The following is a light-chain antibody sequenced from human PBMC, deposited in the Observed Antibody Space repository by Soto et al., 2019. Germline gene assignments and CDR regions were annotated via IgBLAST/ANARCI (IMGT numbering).Light chain of an antibody. CDR2: AAS. J-gene: IGKJ2*01. Sequence: DIQMPQSPSSLSASVGDRVTITCRASQDISNYLVWYQQKPGEVPKLLIYAASTLQKGVQSRFSGGGSGTLFTLTISSLQPDDVATYYCQKYNSAPKTFGRGSRLEIK. V-gene: IGKV1-27*01. CDR1: QDISNY. CDR3: QKYNSAPKT.